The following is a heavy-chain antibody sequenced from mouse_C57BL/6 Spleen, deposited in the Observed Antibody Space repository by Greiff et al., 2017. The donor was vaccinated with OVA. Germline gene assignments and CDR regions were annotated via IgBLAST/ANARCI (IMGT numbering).Heavy chain of an antibody. CDR2: IDPENGDT. CDR1: GFNIKDDY. J-gene: IGHJ1*03. V-gene: IGHV14-4*01. Sequence: EVKLVESGAELVRPGASVKLSCTASGFNIKDDYMHWVKQRPEQGLEWIGWIDPENGDTEYASKFQGKATITADTSSNTAYLQLSSLTSEDTAVYYCTRGYGDWYFDVWGTGTTVTVSS. CDR3: TRGYGDWYFDV. D-gene: IGHD2-2*01.